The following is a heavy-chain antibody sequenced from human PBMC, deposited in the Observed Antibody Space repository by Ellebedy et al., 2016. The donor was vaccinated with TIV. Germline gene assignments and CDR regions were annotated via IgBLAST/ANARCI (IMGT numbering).Heavy chain of an antibody. V-gene: IGHV3-23*01. CDR3: AKGRGGMDV. CDR2: ISGSGGST. J-gene: IGHJ6*02. Sequence: GGSLRLSCTTSGFTFTKHALTWVRQAPGKGLEWVSAISGSGGSTYYADSVKGRFTISRDNSKNTLYLQMNSLRAEDTAVYYCAKGRGGMDVWGQGTTVTVSS. CDR1: GFTFTKHA.